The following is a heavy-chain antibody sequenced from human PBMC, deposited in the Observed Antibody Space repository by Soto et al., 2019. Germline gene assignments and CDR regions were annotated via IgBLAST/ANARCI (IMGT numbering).Heavy chain of an antibody. CDR3: AGMATIPSDY. J-gene: IGHJ4*02. CDR1: GGTFSSYA. CDR2: IIPIFGTA. Sequence: GASVKVSCKASGGTFSSYAISWVRQAPGQGLEWMGGIIPIFGTANYAQKFQGRVTITADESTSTAYMELSSLRSEDTAVYYCAGMATIPSDYWGQGTLVTVSS. V-gene: IGHV1-69*13. D-gene: IGHD5-12*01.